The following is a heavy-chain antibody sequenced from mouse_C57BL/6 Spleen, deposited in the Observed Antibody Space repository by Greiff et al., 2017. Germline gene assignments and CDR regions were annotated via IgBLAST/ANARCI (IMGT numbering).Heavy chain of an antibody. CDR1: GYTFTSYW. Sequence: VKLQQPGAELVMPGASVKLSCKASGYTFTSYWMHWVKQRPGQGLEWIGEIDPSDSYTNYNQKFKGKSTLTVDKSSGTSYMQLSSLTSEDSAVYDCARLEYDYGHSDVWGTGTTVTVSS. CDR2: IDPSDSYT. J-gene: IGHJ1*03. CDR3: ARLEYDYGHSDV. V-gene: IGHV1-69*01. D-gene: IGHD2-4*01.